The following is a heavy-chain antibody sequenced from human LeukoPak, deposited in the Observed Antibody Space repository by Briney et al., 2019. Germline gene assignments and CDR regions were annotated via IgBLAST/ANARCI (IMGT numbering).Heavy chain of an antibody. V-gene: IGHV3-48*04. CDR1: GFTFSSYA. J-gene: IGHJ4*02. Sequence: GGSLRLSCAASGFTFSSYAMSWVRQAPGKGLEWVSYISSSSSTIYYADSVKGRFTISRDNAKNSLYLQMNSLRAEDTAVYYCARQYYDFWSGYYGYFDYWGQGTLVTVSS. D-gene: IGHD3-3*01. CDR2: ISSSSSTI. CDR3: ARQYYDFWSGYYGYFDY.